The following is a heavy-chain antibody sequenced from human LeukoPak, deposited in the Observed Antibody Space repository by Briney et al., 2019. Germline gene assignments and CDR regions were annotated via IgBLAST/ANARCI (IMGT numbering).Heavy chain of an antibody. CDR2: IYTIGST. Sequence: SETLSLTCTVSGGSISSYCWSWIRQPAGKGLEWIGRIYTIGSTNYNPSLKSRVAMSVDTSKNQFSLKLSSVTAADTAVYYCARNQYSSGWYYYYGMDVWGQGTTVTVSS. CDR1: GGSISSYC. J-gene: IGHJ6*02. V-gene: IGHV4-4*07. CDR3: ARNQYSSGWYYYYGMDV. D-gene: IGHD6-19*01.